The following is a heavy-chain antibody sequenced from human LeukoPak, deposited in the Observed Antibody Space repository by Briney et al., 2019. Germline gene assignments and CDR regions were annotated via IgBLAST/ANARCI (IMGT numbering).Heavy chain of an antibody. CDR3: ARHLVPGLPDNWFDP. J-gene: IGHJ5*02. Sequence: SETLSLTCTVSGGSISSSSYYWGWIRQPPGKGLEWIGSIYYSGSTYYNPSLKSRVTISVDTSKNQFSLKLSSVTAADTAVYYCARHLVPGLPDNWFDPWGQGTLVTVSS. D-gene: IGHD6-6*01. CDR1: GGSISSSSYY. CDR2: IYYSGST. V-gene: IGHV4-39*01.